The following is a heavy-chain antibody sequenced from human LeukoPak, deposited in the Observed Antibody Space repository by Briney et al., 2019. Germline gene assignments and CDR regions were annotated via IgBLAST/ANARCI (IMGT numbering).Heavy chain of an antibody. CDR1: GFTFSSYW. J-gene: IGHJ4*02. CDR3: ADPGVGY. CDR2: IKQNGSEE. D-gene: IGHD2-8*01. V-gene: IGHV3-7*01. Sequence: QPGGSLRLSCAASGFTFSSYWMSWVRQAPGKGLEWVANIKQNGSEETYVDSVKGRFTISRDNAKNSLYLQMNSLRPDDTAVYFCADPGVGYWGQGTLVTVSS.